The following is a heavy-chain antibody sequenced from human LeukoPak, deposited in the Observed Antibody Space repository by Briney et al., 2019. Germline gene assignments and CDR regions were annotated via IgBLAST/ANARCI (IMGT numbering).Heavy chain of an antibody. CDR3: ARGFDPGAFDI. V-gene: IGHV3-21*01. J-gene: IGHJ3*02. CDR2: ISSSSSYI. D-gene: IGHD3-9*01. Sequence: GGSLRLSCAASGFTFSSYSMNWVRQAPGKGLEWVSSISSSSSYIYYADSVKGRFTIPRDNAKNSLYLQMNSLRAEDTAVYYCARGFDPGAFDIWGQGTMVTVSS. CDR1: GFTFSSYS.